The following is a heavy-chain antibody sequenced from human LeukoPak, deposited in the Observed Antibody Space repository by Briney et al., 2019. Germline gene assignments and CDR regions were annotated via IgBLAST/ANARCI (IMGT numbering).Heavy chain of an antibody. D-gene: IGHD1-26*01. CDR2: IKQDASEE. J-gene: IGHJ4*02. Sequence: PGGSLRLSCAASGFTFSGYWMSWVRQAPGKGLEWVANIKQDASEEYYVDSVKGRFTISRDNAKNSLYLQMNSLRAEDTAVYYCVRDRGRASVDYWDQGTLVTVSS. CDR3: VRDRGRASVDY. CDR1: GFTFSGYW. V-gene: IGHV3-7*01.